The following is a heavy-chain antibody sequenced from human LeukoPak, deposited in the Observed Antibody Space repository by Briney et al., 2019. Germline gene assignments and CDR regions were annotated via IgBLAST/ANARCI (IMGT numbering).Heavy chain of an antibody. CDR2: IYSSGHT. Sequence: PGGSLRLSCAASGFTFSSYSMNWVRQAPGKGLEWIGYIYSSGHTNYNPSLKNRDTISVDTSKNQFSLNLTSVTAADTAVYYRARHFSGAAVPLPFDYWGQGTLVTVSS. CDR3: ARHFSGAAVPLPFDY. V-gene: IGHV4-59*08. J-gene: IGHJ4*02. CDR1: GFTFSSYS. D-gene: IGHD6-13*01.